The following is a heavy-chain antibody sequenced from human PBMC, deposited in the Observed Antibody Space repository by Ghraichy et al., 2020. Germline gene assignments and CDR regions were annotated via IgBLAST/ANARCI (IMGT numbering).Heavy chain of an antibody. CDR2: IGTNGSPI. J-gene: IGHJ4*02. V-gene: IGHV3-48*02. CDR3: ARGFLSNSFDY. D-gene: IGHD1-1*01. CDR1: GFTFSSYS. Sequence: GESLNISCAGSGFTFSSYSMDWVRQAPGKGLEWVSFIGTNGSPIYYADSVRGRFTISRDNAKSSVFLQMNSLRDEDTAVYYCARGFLSNSFDYWGRGTVLTVSS.